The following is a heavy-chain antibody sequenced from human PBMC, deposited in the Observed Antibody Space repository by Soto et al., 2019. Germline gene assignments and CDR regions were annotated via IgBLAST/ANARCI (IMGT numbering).Heavy chain of an antibody. CDR1: GGSISSGDYY. CDR2: IYYSGST. V-gene: IGHV4-30-4*01. J-gene: IGHJ5*02. Sequence: SETLSLTCTVSGGSISSGDYYWSWIRRPPGKGLEWIGYIYYSGSTYYNPSLKSRVTISVDTSKNQFSLKLSSVTAADTAVYYCARLQKGSPSAWFDPWGQGTLVTVS. D-gene: IGHD1-26*01. CDR3: ARLQKGSPSAWFDP.